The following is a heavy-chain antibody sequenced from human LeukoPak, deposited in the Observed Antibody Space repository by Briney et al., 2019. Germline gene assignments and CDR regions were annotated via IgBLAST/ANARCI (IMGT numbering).Heavy chain of an antibody. CDR1: GGSISAIPYY. Sequence: SETLSLTCTISGGSISAIPYYWGWIRQPPGKGLEWLGSVYYPGSPYYSPSLKTRVTLSVDPPKTQFSMKLSSVTAAGTAVYFCARSHFYGSGVDSWGQGTLVTVSS. J-gene: IGHJ5*01. CDR3: ARSHFYGSGVDS. CDR2: VYYPGSP. D-gene: IGHD3-10*01. V-gene: IGHV4-39*01.